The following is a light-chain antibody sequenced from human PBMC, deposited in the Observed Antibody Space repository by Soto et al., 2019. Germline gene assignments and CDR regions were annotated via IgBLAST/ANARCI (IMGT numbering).Light chain of an antibody. V-gene: IGKV1-5*01. CDR2: DAS. J-gene: IGKJ1*01. Sequence: IQLTQSPSSLSASVGDRVNITCRASQGISTWLAWYQQQPGRAPRLLIYDASTLQSGVPSTFSGSGSGTEFTLTISSLQPDDFSSYYCQHYFIYPWTFGQGTKVDIK. CDR1: QGISTW. CDR3: QHYFIYPWT.